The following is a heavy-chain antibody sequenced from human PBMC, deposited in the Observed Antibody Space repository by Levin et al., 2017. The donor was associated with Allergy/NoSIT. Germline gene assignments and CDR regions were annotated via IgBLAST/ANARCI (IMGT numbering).Heavy chain of an antibody. Sequence: GESLKISCAASGFTFSSFAMSWVRQVPGKGLEWVSGLSGSGGSAYYADSVKGRFMISRDNSKNTLDLQMNSLRAEDTGLYYCAKTEQASTSIYVRSGAFDFWGQGTLVTVSS. CDR2: LSGSGGSA. D-gene: IGHD2/OR15-2a*01. V-gene: IGHV3-23*01. CDR3: AKTEQASTSIYVRSGAFDF. J-gene: IGHJ4*02. CDR1: GFTFSSFA.